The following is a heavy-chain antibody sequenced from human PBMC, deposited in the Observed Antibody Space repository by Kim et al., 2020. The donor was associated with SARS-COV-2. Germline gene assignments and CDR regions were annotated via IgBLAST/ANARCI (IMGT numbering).Heavy chain of an antibody. V-gene: IGHV3-9*01. Sequence: IDSADSGRSRFTTSRDNAKNLLYLQMSSLRPEDTAIYHCVKDIVPGGADVWGQGTTVTVSS. CDR2: I. J-gene: IGHJ6*02. CDR3: VKDIVPGGADV. D-gene: IGHD3-10*01.